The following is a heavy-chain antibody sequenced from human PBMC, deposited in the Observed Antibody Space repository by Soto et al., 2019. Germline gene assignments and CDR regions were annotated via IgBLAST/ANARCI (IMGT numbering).Heavy chain of an antibody. Sequence: PGGSLRLSCAVSGLTLTTYNFNWVRQAPGKGLEWISFINPGSTTRHYADSVKGRFTISRDNAKNSLYLQMDSLTDADAAVYSCVRDWKGNSSGYFYWGQGTLVTVSS. D-gene: IGHD3-9*01. CDR2: INPGSTTR. CDR3: VRDWKGNSSGYFY. V-gene: IGHV3-48*02. J-gene: IGHJ4*02. CDR1: GLTLTTYN.